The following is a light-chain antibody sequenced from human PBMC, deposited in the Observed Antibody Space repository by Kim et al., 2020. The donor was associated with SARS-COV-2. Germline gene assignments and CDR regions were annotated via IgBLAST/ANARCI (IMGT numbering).Light chain of an antibody. CDR2: GAS. Sequence: EIFLTQSPGTLSLSPGERTTLLCRASQSVSSNYLAWYQQKPGQAPRLLSYGASNRATGIPDRFSGSGSGTDFTLTISRLEPEDFAVYYCQQYGGSPDYTFGQGTKVDIK. CDR3: QQYGGSPDYT. J-gene: IGKJ2*01. CDR1: QSVSSNY. V-gene: IGKV3-20*01.